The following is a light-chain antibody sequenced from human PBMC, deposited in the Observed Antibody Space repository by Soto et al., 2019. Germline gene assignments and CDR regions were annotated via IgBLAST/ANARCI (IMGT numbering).Light chain of an antibody. V-gene: IGLV1-44*01. Sequence: QSVLTQPPSASGTPVQRVTISCSGSSSNIGSNTVNWYQQLPGTAPKLLIYSNNQRPSGVPDRFSGSKSGTSASLAISGLQSEDEADYYCAAWDDSLNGRGVFGTGTKVTVL. J-gene: IGLJ1*01. CDR1: SSNIGSNT. CDR2: SNN. CDR3: AAWDDSLNGRGV.